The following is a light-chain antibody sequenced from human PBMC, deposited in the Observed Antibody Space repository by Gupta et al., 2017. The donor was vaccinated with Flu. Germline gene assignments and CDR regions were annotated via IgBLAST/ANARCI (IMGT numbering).Light chain of an antibody. V-gene: IGKV3-15*01. Sequence: ERATLSCRASQSVSSNLAWYQQKPGQAPRLLIYGASTRAAGIPARFSGSGSGTEFTLTISSLQSEDFAVYYCQQYNNWPPLTFGGGTKVEIK. J-gene: IGKJ4*01. CDR3: QQYNNWPPLT. CDR1: QSVSSN. CDR2: GAS.